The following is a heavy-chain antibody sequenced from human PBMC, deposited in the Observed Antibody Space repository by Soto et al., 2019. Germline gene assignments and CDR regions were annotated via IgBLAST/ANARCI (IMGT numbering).Heavy chain of an antibody. CDR1: GGSISSGDYY. CDR2: IYYSGST. V-gene: IGHV4-30-4*01. Sequence: LSLTCTVSGGSISSGDYYWSWIRQPPGKGLEWIGYIYYSGSTYYNPSLKSRVTISVDTSKNQFSLKLSSVTAADTAVYYCARDYKQPATPSYYYYGMDVWGQGTTVTVSS. D-gene: IGHD6-13*01. CDR3: ARDYKQPATPSYYYYGMDV. J-gene: IGHJ6*02.